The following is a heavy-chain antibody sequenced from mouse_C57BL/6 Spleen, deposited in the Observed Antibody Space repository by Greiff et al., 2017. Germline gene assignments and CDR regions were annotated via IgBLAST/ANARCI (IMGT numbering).Heavy chain of an antibody. D-gene: IGHD5-1-1*01. CDR1: GFTFSSYG. J-gene: IGHJ2*01. Sequence: EVMLVESGGDLVKPGGSLKLSCAASGFTFSSYGMSWVRQTPDKRLEWVATISSGGSYTYYPDSVKARFTISRANAKNTLYLQMSSLKSEDTAMYYCARQNTNYFDYWGQGTTLTVSS. V-gene: IGHV5-6*01. CDR2: ISSGGSYT. CDR3: ARQNTNYFDY.